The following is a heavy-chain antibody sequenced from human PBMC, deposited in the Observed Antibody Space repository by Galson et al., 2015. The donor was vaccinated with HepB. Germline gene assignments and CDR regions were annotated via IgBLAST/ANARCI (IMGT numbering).Heavy chain of an antibody. V-gene: IGHV3-66*02. J-gene: IGHJ6*02. D-gene: IGHD4-17*01. CDR3: ARDQGDDYVNHYYYHGMDV. CDR2: IYNDGST. Sequence: SLRLSCAASGFTVTINYMSWVRQAPGKGLEWVSVIYNDGSTYYADSVKGRFTISRDNSKNTLYLQLNSVRAEDTAVYYCARDQGDDYVNHYYYHGMDVWGQGTTVTVSS. CDR1: GFTVTINY.